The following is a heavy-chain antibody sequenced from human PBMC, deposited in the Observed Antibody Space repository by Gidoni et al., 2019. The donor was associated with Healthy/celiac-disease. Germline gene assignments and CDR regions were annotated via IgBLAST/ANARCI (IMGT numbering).Heavy chain of an antibody. J-gene: IGHJ4*02. CDR2: IYSGGRT. CDR1: GFTVSRNY. Sequence: EVQLVESGGGLVQPGGSLRLSCPASGFTVSRNYMGWVRQGQGKGLEWVLFIYSGGRTYYADSGKGRFTISIDNSKNTLFLQMNSRRAEDTAVYYCARGGVGGYATFDYWGQGTLATVSS. D-gene: IGHD3-16*01. CDR3: ARGGVGGYATFDY. V-gene: IGHV3-66*01.